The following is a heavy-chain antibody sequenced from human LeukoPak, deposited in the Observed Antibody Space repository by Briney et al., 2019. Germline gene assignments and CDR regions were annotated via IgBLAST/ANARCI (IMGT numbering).Heavy chain of an antibody. Sequence: GGSLRLTCAACRFTFSSHDMHWVRQAPGKGLNWVAFIRYDGSNKQYADSVKGRFTISRDNSKNTLYLQMDSLRGEDTAVYYCVGDFDYWGQGTLVTVSS. D-gene: IGHD3-16*01. J-gene: IGHJ4*02. V-gene: IGHV3-30*02. CDR1: RFTFSSHD. CDR3: VGDFDY. CDR2: IRYDGSNK.